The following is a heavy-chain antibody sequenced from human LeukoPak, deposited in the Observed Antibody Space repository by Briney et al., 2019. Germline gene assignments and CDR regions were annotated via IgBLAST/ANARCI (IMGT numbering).Heavy chain of an antibody. Sequence: SETLSLTCTVSGGSISSSSYYWGWIRQPPGKGLEWIGSIYYSGSTYYNPSLKSRVSISVDTSKNQFSLKLSSVTAADTAVYYCARHAFGGLVRPYTHFDYWGQGTLVTVSS. CDR2: IYYSGST. V-gene: IGHV4-39*01. D-gene: IGHD3-16*01. J-gene: IGHJ4*02. CDR3: ARHAFGGLVRPYTHFDY. CDR1: GGSISSSSYY.